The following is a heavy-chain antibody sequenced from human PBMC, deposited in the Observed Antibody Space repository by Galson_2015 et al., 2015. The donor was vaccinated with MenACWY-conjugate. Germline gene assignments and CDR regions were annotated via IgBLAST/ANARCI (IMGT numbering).Heavy chain of an antibody. V-gene: IGHV3-23*01. Sequence: SLRLSCAASGFTFSTYAISWVRRAPGKGLEWVSTISGVIGTTYQADSVKGGFTISRADSKNTLYLQMNNLRAEDTALYICAKADKQTCYGATCYFFDSWGQGTLVTVSS. J-gene: IGHJ4*02. CDR2: ISGVIGTT. CDR3: AKADKQTCYGATCYFFDS. CDR1: GFTFSTYA. D-gene: IGHD2-21*02.